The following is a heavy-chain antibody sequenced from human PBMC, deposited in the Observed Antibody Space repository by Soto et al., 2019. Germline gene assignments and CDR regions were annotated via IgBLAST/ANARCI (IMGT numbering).Heavy chain of an antibody. CDR1: GGSVSSNSYS. Sequence: PSETLSLTCTVSGGSVSSNSYSWGWIRQSPGKGLEWIATIYASENTYYNPSLLSRVTISVDTSKNEFSLRLTSVTAADTGVYYCARGGTDYYYYYGMDVWGQGTTVTVSS. D-gene: IGHD2-21*02. V-gene: IGHV4-39*01. J-gene: IGHJ6*02. CDR3: ARGGTDYYYYYGMDV. CDR2: IYASENT.